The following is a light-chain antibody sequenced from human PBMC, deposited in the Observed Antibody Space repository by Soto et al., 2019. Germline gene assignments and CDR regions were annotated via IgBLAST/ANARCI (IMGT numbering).Light chain of an antibody. CDR2: AAS. CDR3: QHSYVTPWT. Sequence: IQLTQSPSSLSASVGDRVTITCRASQDISSSLAWYQQKPGKAPKALIYAASTLHSGVPSRFSGSASGTDFTLTITNLQPEDFATYYCQHSYVTPWTFGQGTKVDIK. CDR1: QDISSS. V-gene: IGKV1-39*01. J-gene: IGKJ1*01.